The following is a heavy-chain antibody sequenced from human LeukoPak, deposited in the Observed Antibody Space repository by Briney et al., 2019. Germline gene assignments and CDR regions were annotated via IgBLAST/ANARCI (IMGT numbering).Heavy chain of an antibody. CDR2: ISWNSGNI. CDR3: AKALGGSYYVGFDY. J-gene: IGHJ4*02. D-gene: IGHD1-26*01. Sequence: GGSLRLSCAASGFTFDDYGMHWVRQAPGKGLEWVSGISWNSGNIGYADSVKGRFTISRDNARNSLYLQMNSLRAEDMASYYCAKALGGSYYVGFDYWGQGTLVTVSS. V-gene: IGHV3-9*03. CDR1: GFTFDDYG.